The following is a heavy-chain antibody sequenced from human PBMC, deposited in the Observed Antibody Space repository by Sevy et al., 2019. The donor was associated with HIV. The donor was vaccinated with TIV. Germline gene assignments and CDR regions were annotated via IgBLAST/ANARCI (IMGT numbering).Heavy chain of an antibody. CDR3: AKEGKNIRSWFDP. J-gene: IGHJ5*02. D-gene: IGHD3-3*02. CDR1: GYSFTNYG. V-gene: IGHV1-18*01. CDR2: ISGYNGYT. Sequence: GPSVKVSCTASGYSFTNYGIGWVRQAPGQGLEWMGWISGYNGYTNYAQNLQGRVTMTTDTSTSTAYMELRSLRSDDTAIYYCAKEGKNIRSWFDPWGQGTLVTVSS.